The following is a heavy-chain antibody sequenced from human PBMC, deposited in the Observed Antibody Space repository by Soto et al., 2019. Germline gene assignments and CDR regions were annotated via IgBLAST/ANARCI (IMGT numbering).Heavy chain of an antibody. D-gene: IGHD1-1*01. Sequence: EVQLVESGGDVVQPGGSLRLSCAASGFTFEDYTIHWVRQAPGKGLEWVSLISWDGGSTYFADSVKGRFTISRDNSKNSLYLQMNSLKTEDTAFYYCAKDGSQNDGDGNWLDAWGQGTLVTVSS. CDR1: GFTFEDYT. CDR2: ISWDGGST. J-gene: IGHJ5*02. V-gene: IGHV3-43*01. CDR3: AKDGSQNDGDGNWLDA.